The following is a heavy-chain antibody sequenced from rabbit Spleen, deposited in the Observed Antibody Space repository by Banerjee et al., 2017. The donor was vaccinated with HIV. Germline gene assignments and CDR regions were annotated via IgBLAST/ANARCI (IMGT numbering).Heavy chain of an antibody. J-gene: IGHJ4*01. CDR3: AGDVGGIYYRFSL. Sequence: QEQLVEYGGDLVQPEGSLTLTCKASGFPFSSSDYMCWVRQAPGKGLEWIACIYAGSTGTTYYASWAKGRFTISKTSSTTVTLQMTSLTAADTATYFCAGDVGGIYYRFSLWGPGTLVTVS. CDR1: GFPFSSSDY. D-gene: IGHD8-1*01. CDR2: IYAGSTGTT. V-gene: IGHV1S45*01.